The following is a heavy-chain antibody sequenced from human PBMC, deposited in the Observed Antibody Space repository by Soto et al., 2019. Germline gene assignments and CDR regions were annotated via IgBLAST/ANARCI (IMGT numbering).Heavy chain of an antibody. CDR2: ISGSGGST. D-gene: IGHD5-12*01. J-gene: IGHJ6*03. V-gene: IGHV3-23*01. Sequence: PGGSLRLSCAASGFTFSSYAMSWVRQAPGKGLEWVSAISGSGGSTYYADSVKGRFTISRDNSKNTLYLQMNSLRAEDTAVYYCAKDLYGGYENPENYYYYYYMDVWGKGTTVTVSS. CDR1: GFTFSSYA. CDR3: AKDLYGGYENPENYYYYYYMDV.